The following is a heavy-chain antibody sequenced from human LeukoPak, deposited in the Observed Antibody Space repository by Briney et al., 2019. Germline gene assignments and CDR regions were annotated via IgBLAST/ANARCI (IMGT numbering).Heavy chain of an antibody. D-gene: IGHD3-16*01. V-gene: IGHV3-23*01. CDR3: AKASWVSSTDAVR. Sequence: PGGSLRLSCAASGLSFSSFAMSWVRQGPARGLEWVPSIRGKGETFYADSVKGRFTLSSDSSRNTVYFQLNNLRVEDTAIYYCAKASWVSSTDAVRWGQGTLVTVSS. CDR1: GLSFSSFA. CDR2: IRGKGET. J-gene: IGHJ4*02.